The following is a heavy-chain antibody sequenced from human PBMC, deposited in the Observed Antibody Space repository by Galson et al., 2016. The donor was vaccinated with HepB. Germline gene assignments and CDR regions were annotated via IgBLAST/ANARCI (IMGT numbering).Heavy chain of an antibody. CDR1: GGSFGGTY. D-gene: IGHD7-27*01. J-gene: IGHJ2*01. V-gene: IGHV4-34*01. CDR2: ITHGGRT. CDR3: ATLRPANWGRYYFDL. Sequence: SETLSLTCAVYGGSFGGTYWTWIRQSPGKGLEWIGEITHGGRTNYNPSLKSRVTISVDTSKNQFSLKLNSVTAADTAVYYCATLRPANWGRYYFDLWGRGTLVTVSS.